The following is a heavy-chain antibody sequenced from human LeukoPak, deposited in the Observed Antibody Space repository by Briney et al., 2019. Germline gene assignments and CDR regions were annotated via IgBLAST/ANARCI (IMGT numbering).Heavy chain of an antibody. Sequence: GGSLRLSRSASGFSFNIYSMSWVRQSPGKGLEWIAYTGSIGSTIHYADSVKGRFTISRDNAKKSLFLQMDTLRGDDTAVYYCARVGGRGIDYWGQGSLVLVSS. CDR3: ARVGGRGIDY. J-gene: IGHJ4*02. CDR2: TGSIGSTI. V-gene: IGHV3-48*01. CDR1: GFSFNIYS.